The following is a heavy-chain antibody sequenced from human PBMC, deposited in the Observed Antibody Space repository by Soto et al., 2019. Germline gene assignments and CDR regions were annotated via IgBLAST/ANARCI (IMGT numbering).Heavy chain of an antibody. Sequence: SVKVSCKASGYSFTSYVIYWVRQAPGQRLEWMGWINAGNGNTKYSQKFQGRVTITSDTSASTAYMELSSLRSEDTAVYFCARGVENIVVVLDVFGYYGMDVWGQGTTVTVSS. J-gene: IGHJ6*02. V-gene: IGHV1-3*01. CDR3: ARGVENIVVVLDVFGYYGMDV. CDR1: GYSFTSYV. D-gene: IGHD2-2*01. CDR2: INAGNGNT.